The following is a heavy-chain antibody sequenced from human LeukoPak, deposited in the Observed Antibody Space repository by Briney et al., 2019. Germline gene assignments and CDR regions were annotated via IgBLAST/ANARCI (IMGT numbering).Heavy chain of an antibody. J-gene: IGHJ3*02. D-gene: IGHD3-9*01. CDR2: IYTSGST. CDR3: AMTKTGYYDILTGYAFDI. V-gene: IGHV4-61*02. Sequence: PSQTLSLTCTVSGGSISSGSYYWSWIRQPAVKGLEWIGRIYTSGSTNYNPSLKSRVTMSVDTSKNQFSLKLSSVTAADTAVYYCAMTKTGYYDILTGYAFDIWGQGTMVTVSS. CDR1: GGSISSGSYY.